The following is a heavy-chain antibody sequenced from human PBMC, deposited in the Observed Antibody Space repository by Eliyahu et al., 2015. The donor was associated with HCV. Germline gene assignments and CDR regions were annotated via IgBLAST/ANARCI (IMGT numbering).Heavy chain of an antibody. D-gene: IGHD5-18*01. J-gene: IGHJ6*02. V-gene: IGHV3-74*01. CDR3: AREAEYSYGSRSGSYYYYGMDV. Sequence: EVQLVESGGGLVQPGGSLRLSCAASGFTFSSYWXPWVRQAPGKGLGXVSRXNXDGSSTSYADSVKGRFTISRDNAKNTXYLQMNSLRAEDTAVYYCAREAEYSYGSRSGSYYYYGMDVWGQGTTVTVSS. CDR2: XNXDGSST. CDR1: GFTFSSYW.